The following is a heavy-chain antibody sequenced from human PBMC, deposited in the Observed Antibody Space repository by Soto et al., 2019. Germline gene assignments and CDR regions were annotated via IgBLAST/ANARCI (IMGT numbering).Heavy chain of an antibody. CDR2: ISTSGDTT. D-gene: IGHD3-3*01. V-gene: IGHV3-23*01. CDR3: AKSLRAVYYYGMDV. J-gene: IGHJ6*02. CDR1: GFTFSSYA. Sequence: GGSLRLSCAASGFTFSSYAMSWVRQAPGKGLEWVSAISTSGDTTYYADSVKGRCTISRDNSKNTLYLQMNSLRAEDTAVYYCAKSLRAVYYYGMDVWGQGTTVTVSS.